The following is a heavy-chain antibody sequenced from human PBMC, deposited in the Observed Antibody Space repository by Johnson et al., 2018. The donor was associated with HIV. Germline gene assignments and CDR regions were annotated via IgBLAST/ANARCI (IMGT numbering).Heavy chain of an antibody. CDR1: GFIFSSYG. Sequence: QVQLVESGGGVVQPGRSLRLSCAASGFIFSSYGMHWVRQAPGKGLEWVAVISFDGSNKYYADSVKGRFSISRDNPKNTLYLQMNSLRAEDTAVYYCASEVRGVLDIWGQGTMVTVSS. CDR2: ISFDGSNK. J-gene: IGHJ3*02. D-gene: IGHD3-10*01. V-gene: IGHV3-30*19. CDR3: ASEVRGVLDI.